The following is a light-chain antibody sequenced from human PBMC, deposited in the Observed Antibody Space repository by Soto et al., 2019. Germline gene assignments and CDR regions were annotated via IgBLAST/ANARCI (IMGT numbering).Light chain of an antibody. Sequence: DIQMTQSPSSLSASVGDRLAITCRASQSISTNLNWYQQTPGKAPKLLISAASNLQSGVPSRFSGSGSGTHFTLTITTLHPDDFATYFCQQSYSLRWTFGQGTNVEIK. CDR3: QQSYSLRWT. V-gene: IGKV1-39*01. J-gene: IGKJ1*01. CDR1: QSISTN. CDR2: AAS.